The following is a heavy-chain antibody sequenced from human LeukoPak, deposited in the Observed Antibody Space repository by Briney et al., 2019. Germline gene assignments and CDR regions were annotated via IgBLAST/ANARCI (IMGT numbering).Heavy chain of an antibody. Sequence: PSETLSLTCTVSGGSISSYYWSWIRQPAGKGLEWIGRIYTSGSTNYNPSLKSRVIMSVDTSKNQFSLKLSSVTAADTAVYYCARDLSITGTTPTRWFDPWGQGTLVTVSS. J-gene: IGHJ5*02. CDR3: ARDLSITGTTPTRWFDP. CDR1: GGSISSYY. D-gene: IGHD1-20*01. V-gene: IGHV4-4*07. CDR2: IYTSGST.